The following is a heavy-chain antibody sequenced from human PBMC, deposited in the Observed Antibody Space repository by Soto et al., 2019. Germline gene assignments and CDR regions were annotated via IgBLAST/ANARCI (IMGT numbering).Heavy chain of an antibody. CDR1: GFTFSIYG. D-gene: IGHD5-18*01. V-gene: IGHV3-30*18. CDR3: AKEGGGSTAMVIFYYYYYMDV. CDR2: ISYDGSNK. Sequence: GGSLRLSCAASGFTFSIYGMHWVRQAPGKGLEWVAVISYDGSNKYYADSVKGRFTISRDNSKNTLYLQMNSLRAEDTAVYYCAKEGGGSTAMVIFYYYYYMDVWGKGTTVTVSS. J-gene: IGHJ6*03.